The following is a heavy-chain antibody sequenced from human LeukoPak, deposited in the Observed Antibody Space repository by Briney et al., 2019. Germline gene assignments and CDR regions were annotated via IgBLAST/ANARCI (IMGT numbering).Heavy chain of an antibody. D-gene: IGHD1-26*01. CDR3: ARNPPGWGELRSQSWFDP. V-gene: IGHV4-61*08. Sequence: SETLSLTCAVSGGFIGSGGYSWWWVRQPPGKGLEWIGYVVTTGTTYYNPSLKSRVTISVDTSKNQFSLKLSSVTAADTAVYYCARNPPGWGELRSQSWFDPWGQGTLVTVSS. CDR2: VVTTGTT. CDR1: GGFIGSGGYS. J-gene: IGHJ5*02.